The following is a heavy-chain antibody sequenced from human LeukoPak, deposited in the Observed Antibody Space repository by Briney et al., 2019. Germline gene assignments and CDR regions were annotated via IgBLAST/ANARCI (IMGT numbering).Heavy chain of an antibody. V-gene: IGHV4-34*01. CDR2: INHSGST. Sequence: SETLSLTCAVYGGSFGGYYWSWIRQPPGKGLEWIGEINHSGSTNYNPSLKSRVTISVDTSKNQFSLKLSSVTAADTAVYYCARFDIRRYGSGSYYRYGMDVWGQGTTVIVSS. CDR1: GGSFGGYY. CDR3: ARFDIRRYGSGSYYRYGMDV. D-gene: IGHD3-10*01. J-gene: IGHJ6*02.